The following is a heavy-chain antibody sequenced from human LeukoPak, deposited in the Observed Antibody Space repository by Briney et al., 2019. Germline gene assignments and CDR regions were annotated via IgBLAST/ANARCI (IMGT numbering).Heavy chain of an antibody. J-gene: IGHJ4*02. D-gene: IGHD4-23*01. CDR2: IYTSGST. CDR1: GGSISSYY. V-gene: IGHV4-4*07. Sequence: PSETLSLTCTVSGGSISSYYWSWIRQPAGKGLEWIGRIYTSGSTNYNPSLKSRVTMSVDTSKNQFSLKLSSVTAADTAVYYRARDGDYGGNPGNSYWGQGTLVTVSS. CDR3: ARDGDYGGNPGNSY.